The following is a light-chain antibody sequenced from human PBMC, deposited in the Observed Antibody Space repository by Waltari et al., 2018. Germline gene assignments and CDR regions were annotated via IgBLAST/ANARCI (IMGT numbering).Light chain of an antibody. J-gene: IGKJ4*01. V-gene: IGKV1-16*02. Sequence: DIQLTQSPSPLSASVGDRVTIPCRASQDISKSLAWVQQKPGKAPKSLISDASTLQSGVQSKFTGSGSGTDFTFTISSLQPEDYGTDYCQQLKSYPLTFGGGTKVEIK. CDR1: QDISKS. CDR2: DAS. CDR3: QQLKSYPLT.